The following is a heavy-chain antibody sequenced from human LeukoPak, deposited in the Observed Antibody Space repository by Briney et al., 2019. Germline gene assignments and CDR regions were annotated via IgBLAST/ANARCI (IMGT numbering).Heavy chain of an antibody. D-gene: IGHD3-22*01. CDR1: GYTFTSYY. V-gene: IGHV1-46*01. Sequence: ASVKVSCKASGYTFTSYYMHWVRQAPGQGLEWMGIINPSGGSTSYAQKFQGRVTMTRDMSTSTVYMELSSLRSEDTAVYYCAREGSYYYDSSGYYPFDYWGQGTLVTVSS. CDR3: AREGSYYYDSSGYYPFDY. CDR2: INPSGGST. J-gene: IGHJ4*02.